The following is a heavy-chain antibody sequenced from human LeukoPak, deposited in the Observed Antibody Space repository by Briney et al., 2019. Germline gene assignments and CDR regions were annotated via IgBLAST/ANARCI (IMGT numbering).Heavy chain of an antibody. D-gene: IGHD5-24*01. V-gene: IGHV3-7*01. CDR3: ARDLDDGPFDI. CDR1: GFTFNSYW. Sequence: GGSLRLSCAASGFTFNSYWMTWVRQAPGKVLEWVANIKQDGSEKYYVDSVKGRFTISRDNAKNSLYLQMNSLRAEDTAVYYCARDLDDGPFDIWGQGTMVTVSS. J-gene: IGHJ3*02. CDR2: IKQDGSEK.